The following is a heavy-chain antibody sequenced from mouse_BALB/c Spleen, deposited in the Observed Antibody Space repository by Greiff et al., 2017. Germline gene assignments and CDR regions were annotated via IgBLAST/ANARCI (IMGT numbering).Heavy chain of an antibody. CDR2: IWAGGST. V-gene: IGHV2-9*02. D-gene: IGHD1-2*01. CDR3: ARDKDYGYRYFDY. J-gene: IGHJ2*01. Sequence: VQLQQSGPGLVAPSQSLSITCTVSGFSLTSYGVHWVRQPPGKGLEWLGVIWAGGSTNYNSALMSRLSISKDNSKSQVFLKMNSLQTDDTAMYYCARDKDYGYRYFDYWGQGTTLTVSS. CDR1: GFSLTSYG.